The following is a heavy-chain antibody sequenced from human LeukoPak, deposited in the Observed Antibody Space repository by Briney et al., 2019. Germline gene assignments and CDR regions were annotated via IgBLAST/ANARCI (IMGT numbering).Heavy chain of an antibody. Sequence: ASVKVSCKASGYTFTDYFIHWVRQAPGHGLEWMGSINPDSDDTNYPQKFQGRVTMTRDTSINTAYVELHRLRSDDTAIYYCARRRGGAVGGWEPFDHWGQGTLVTVSS. D-gene: IGHD6-19*01. CDR3: ARRRGGAVGGWEPFDH. CDR1: GYTFTDYF. V-gene: IGHV1-2*02. CDR2: INPDSDDT. J-gene: IGHJ4*02.